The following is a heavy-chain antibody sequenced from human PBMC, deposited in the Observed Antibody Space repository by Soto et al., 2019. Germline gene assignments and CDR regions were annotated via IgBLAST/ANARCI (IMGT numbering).Heavy chain of an antibody. V-gene: IGHV1-3*01. CDR2: INAGNGNT. D-gene: IGHD6-19*01. J-gene: IGHJ2*01. CDR3: ARSGYSSGWCHWYFDF. Sequence: ASVKVSCKASGYTFTNYAIHWVRQAPGQRLEWMGWINAGNGNTKYSQKFQGRVTITRDTSASTAYMELSSLRSEDTAVYYCARSGYSSGWCHWYFDFWGRGTLVTVSS. CDR1: GYTFTNYA.